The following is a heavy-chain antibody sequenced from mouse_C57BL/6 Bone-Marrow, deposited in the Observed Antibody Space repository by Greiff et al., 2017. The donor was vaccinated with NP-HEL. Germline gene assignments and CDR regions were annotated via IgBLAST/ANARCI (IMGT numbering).Heavy chain of an antibody. V-gene: IGHV1-15*01. Sequence: QVQLQQSGAELVRPGASVTLSCKASGYTFTDYEMHWVKQTPVHGLEWIGAIDPDTGGTAYNQKFKGNVILTADKSSRTPYMELRSLTSEDSAVYYGTRPSMGGGFAYGCQGTLVTVSA. CDR2: IDPDTGGT. CDR1: GYTFTDYE. CDR3: TRPSMGGGFAY. J-gene: IGHJ3*01. D-gene: IGHD2-10*02.